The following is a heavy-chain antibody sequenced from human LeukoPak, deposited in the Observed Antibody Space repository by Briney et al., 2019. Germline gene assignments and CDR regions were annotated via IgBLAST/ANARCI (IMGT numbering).Heavy chain of an antibody. V-gene: IGHV4-30-2*01. J-gene: IGHJ3*02. CDR1: GGSISSGGYS. D-gene: IGHD5-12*01. CDR2: IYHSGST. Sequence: TQSLTCAVSGGSISSGGYSWSWIRQPPGKGLEWIGYIYHSGSTYYNPSPKSRATISVDRSKNQFSLKLSSVTAADTAVYYCARYSGYEGIGAFDIWGQGTMVTVSS. CDR3: ARYSGYEGIGAFDI.